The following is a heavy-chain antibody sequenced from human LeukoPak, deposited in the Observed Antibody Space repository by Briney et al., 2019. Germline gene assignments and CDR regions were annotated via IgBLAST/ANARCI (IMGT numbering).Heavy chain of an antibody. CDR2: IYYSGST. Sequence: SETLSLTCTVSGGSISSSSYYWGWIRQPPGKGLEWIGSIYYSGSTHYNPSLKSRVTISVDTSKNQFSLKLSSVTAADTAVYYCARRPSVVITALYYFDYWGQGTLVTVSS. V-gene: IGHV4-39*01. CDR3: ARRPSVVITALYYFDY. J-gene: IGHJ4*02. CDR1: GGSISSSSYY. D-gene: IGHD3-22*01.